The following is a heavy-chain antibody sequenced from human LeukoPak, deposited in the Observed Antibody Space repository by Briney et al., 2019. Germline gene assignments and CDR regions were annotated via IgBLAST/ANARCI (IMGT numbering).Heavy chain of an antibody. CDR1: GGSISNYY. CDR3: ARGRGLRFPFDY. J-gene: IGHJ4*02. CDR2: IYYSGST. D-gene: IGHD5-12*01. Sequence: PSETLSLTCTVSGGSISNYYWSWIRQPPGKGLEWIGYIYYSGSTNYNPSLKSRVTISVDTSKNQFSLKLSSVTAADTAVYYCARGRGLRFPFDYWGQGTLVTVSS. V-gene: IGHV4-59*01.